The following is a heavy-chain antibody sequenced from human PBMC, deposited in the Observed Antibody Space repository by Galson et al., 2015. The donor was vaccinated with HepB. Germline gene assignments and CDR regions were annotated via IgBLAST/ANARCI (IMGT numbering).Heavy chain of an antibody. V-gene: IGHV1-69*13. J-gene: IGHJ6*03. CDR1: GGTFSSYA. CDR2: IIPIFGTA. CDR3: ARLETKVVPAAPSYYYYMDV. D-gene: IGHD2-2*01. Sequence: SVKVSCKASGGTFSSYAISWVRQAPGQGLEWMGGIIPIFGTANYAQKFQGRVTITVDESTSTAYMELSSLRSEDTAVYYRARLETKVVPAAPSYYYYMDVWGKGTTVTVSS.